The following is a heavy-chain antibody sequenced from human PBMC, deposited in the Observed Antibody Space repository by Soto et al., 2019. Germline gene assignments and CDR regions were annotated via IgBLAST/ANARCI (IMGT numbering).Heavy chain of an antibody. CDR2: IIPIFGTA. V-gene: IGHV1-69*13. D-gene: IGHD6-13*01. CDR3: ARARGYSSSWDKTFDY. CDR1: GGTFSSYA. J-gene: IGHJ4*02. Sequence: VASVKGSCKASGGTFSSYAISWVRQAPGQGLEWMGGIIPIFGTANYAQKFQGRVTITADESTSTAYMELSSLRSEDTAVYYCARARGYSSSWDKTFDYWGQGTLVTVSS.